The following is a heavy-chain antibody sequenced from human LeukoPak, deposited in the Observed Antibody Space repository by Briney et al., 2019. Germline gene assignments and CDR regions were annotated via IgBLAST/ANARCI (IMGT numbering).Heavy chain of an antibody. V-gene: IGHV4-59*11. J-gene: IGHJ6*02. CDR1: GGSISSHY. CDR2: IYYSGST. D-gene: IGHD6-13*01. CDR3: ARGGSSWSTLTLLSDYYYYGMDV. Sequence: SETLSLTCTVSGGSISSHYWGWIRQPPGRGLEWIGCIYYSGSTNYNPSLKSRVTISVDTSKNQFSLKLSSVTAADTAVYYCARGGSSWSTLTLLSDYYYYGMDVWGQGTTVTVSS.